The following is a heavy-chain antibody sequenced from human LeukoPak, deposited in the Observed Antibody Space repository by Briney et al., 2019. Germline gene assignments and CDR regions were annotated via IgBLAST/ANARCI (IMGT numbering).Heavy chain of an antibody. CDR3: ARVGGTNYYYYGMDV. J-gene: IGHJ6*02. CDR2: IYDSGST. CDR1: GGSISGYY. D-gene: IGHD3-10*01. Sequence: SETLSLTCAVSGGSISGYYWSWIRQPPGKGLEWIGYIYDSGSTNYNPSLKSRVTISVDTSKNQFSLKLSSVTAADMAVYYCARVGGTNYYYYGMDVWGQGTTVTVSS. V-gene: IGHV4-59*01.